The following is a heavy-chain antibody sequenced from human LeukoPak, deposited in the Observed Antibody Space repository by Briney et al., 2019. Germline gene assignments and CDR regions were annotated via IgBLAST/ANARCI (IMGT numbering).Heavy chain of an antibody. CDR2: IYYSGST. CDR3: ARGSAVRGVIVLDY. D-gene: IGHD3-10*01. J-gene: IGHJ4*02. V-gene: IGHV4-59*01. Sequence: SETLSLTCTVSGGSISSYYWSWIRQPPGKGLEWIGYIYYSGSTNYNPSLKSRVTISVDTSKNQFSLKLSSVTAADTAVYYCARGSAVRGVIVLDYWGQGTLVTVSS. CDR1: GGSISSYY.